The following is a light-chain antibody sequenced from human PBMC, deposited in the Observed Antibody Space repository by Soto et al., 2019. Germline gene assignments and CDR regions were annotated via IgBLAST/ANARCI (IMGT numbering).Light chain of an antibody. V-gene: IGKV3-20*01. J-gene: IGKJ1*01. CDR2: GAS. Sequence: EIGLMQSPRTLSLSAGERATLSCRASQSVSNNYLAWYQQKPGQAPRLLIFGASNRASGIPDRFSGSGSGTDFTLTISSLEPEDFAVYYCQQYGSSGTFGQGTKVDIK. CDR1: QSVSNNY. CDR3: QQYGSSGT.